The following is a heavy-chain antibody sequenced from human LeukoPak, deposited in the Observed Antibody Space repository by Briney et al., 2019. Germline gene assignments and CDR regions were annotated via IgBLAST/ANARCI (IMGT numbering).Heavy chain of an antibody. D-gene: IGHD5-18*01. CDR3: AHRRRGYSYGKTDY. CDR2: IYWDDDK. CDR1: GFSLSTSGVG. Sequence: KESGPTLVKPTQTLTLTCTFSGFSLSTSGVGVGWIRQPPGKALEWLALIYWDDDKRYSPSLKSRLTITKDTSKNQVVLTMTNMDPVDTATYYCAHRRRGYSYGKTDYWGQGTLVTVSS. V-gene: IGHV2-5*02. J-gene: IGHJ4*02.